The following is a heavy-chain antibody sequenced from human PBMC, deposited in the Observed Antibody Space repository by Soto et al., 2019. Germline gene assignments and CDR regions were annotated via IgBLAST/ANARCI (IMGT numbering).Heavy chain of an antibody. CDR1: GFTFSSYW. J-gene: IGHJ4*02. CDR3: ARTGDGHHDFLDY. V-gene: IGHV3-7*01. D-gene: IGHD1-1*01. Sequence: EVHLEESGGGLVHPGGSLRLSCAASGFTFSSYWMNWVRQAPGKGLEWVANIDEDGSEYNDAESVRGRVTISRDNAKNTFYLQMNSLRAADTAVYYCARTGDGHHDFLDYWGQGILVSVSS. CDR2: IDEDGSEY.